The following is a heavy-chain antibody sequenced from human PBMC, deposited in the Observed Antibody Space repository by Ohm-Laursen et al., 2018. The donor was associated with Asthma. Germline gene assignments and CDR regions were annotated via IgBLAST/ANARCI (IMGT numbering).Heavy chain of an antibody. CDR1: GDSINSGNNY. D-gene: IGHD3-22*01. Sequence: SDTLSLTCTVSGDSINSGNNYWSWIRQHPGKGLEWIGYIYYSGSTYYNPSLKSRVTISVDTSKNQFSLKLSSVTAADTAVYYCARGLHRYYDSRARLGYDYWGQGTLVTVSS. CDR2: IYYSGST. J-gene: IGHJ4*02. CDR3: ARGLHRYYDSRARLGYDY. V-gene: IGHV4-30-4*02.